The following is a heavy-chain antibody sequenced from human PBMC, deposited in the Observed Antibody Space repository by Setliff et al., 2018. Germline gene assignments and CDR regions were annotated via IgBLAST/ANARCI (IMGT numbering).Heavy chain of an antibody. Sequence: ASETLSLTCTVSGGSISSGTFYWTWLRQPAGKGPEWIGHIYSSGNINYNPSLVSRVTISIDTSKSQFSLRLSSVTAADTAVYYCARQRRIWNDLDYFDYWGQGTLVTVSS. CDR3: ARQRRIWNDLDYFDY. V-gene: IGHV4-61*09. CDR2: IYSSGNI. CDR1: GGSISSGTFY. D-gene: IGHD1-1*01. J-gene: IGHJ4*02.